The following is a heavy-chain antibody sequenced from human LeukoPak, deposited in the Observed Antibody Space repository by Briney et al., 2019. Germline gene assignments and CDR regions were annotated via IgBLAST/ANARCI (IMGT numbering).Heavy chain of an antibody. Sequence: PSETLSLTCTVSGGSISSYYWSWIRQPPGKGLEWIGYIYYSGSTNYNPSLKSRVTISVDTSKNQFSLRLSSVTAADTAVYYCARSLPSRDAFDIWGQGTMVTVSS. J-gene: IGHJ3*02. V-gene: IGHV4-59*12. CDR1: GGSISSYY. CDR3: ARSLPSRDAFDI. CDR2: IYYSGST.